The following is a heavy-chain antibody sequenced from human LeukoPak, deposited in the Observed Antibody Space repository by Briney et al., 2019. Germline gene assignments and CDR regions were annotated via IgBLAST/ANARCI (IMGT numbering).Heavy chain of an antibody. J-gene: IGHJ5*02. CDR2: IKAGGAGGTT. Sequence: GGSLRLSCAASGFTFIDDGMNWVRRAPGGRPEWVGHIKAGGAGGTTECGAPVGGRFTSSRDDSRRSLDLQMSNLKTEVKTLYYCTRAHSAPWGVATPVTVSS. V-gene: IGHV3-15*01. CDR1: GFTFIDDG. CDR3: TRAHSAP.